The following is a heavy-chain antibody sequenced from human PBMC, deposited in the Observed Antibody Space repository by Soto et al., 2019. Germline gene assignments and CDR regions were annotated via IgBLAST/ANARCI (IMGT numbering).Heavy chain of an antibody. CDR3: AKDSYDILTGQKRYFDS. J-gene: IGHJ4*02. Sequence: LRLSCAASGFTFNAYTMHWVRQAPGKGLEWVSLISWDGGITYYGDSVKGRFTVSRDNSDNSLYLQMTSLRSDDTAFYYCAKDSYDILTGQKRYFDSWGQGTLVTVSS. V-gene: IGHV3-43*01. D-gene: IGHD3-9*01. CDR1: GFTFNAYT. CDR2: ISWDGGIT.